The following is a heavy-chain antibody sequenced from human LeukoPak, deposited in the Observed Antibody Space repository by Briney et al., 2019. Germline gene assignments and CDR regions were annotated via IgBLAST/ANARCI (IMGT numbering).Heavy chain of an antibody. CDR1: GFTFSSYG. V-gene: IGHV3-23*01. D-gene: IGHD6-19*01. CDR3: XXXXGIAVAGAFDY. J-gene: IGHJ4*02. CDR2: ISGSGGST. Sequence: GGSLRLSCAASGFTFSSYGMSWVRQAPGKGLEWVSAISGSGGSTYYADSVKGRFTISRDNSKNTLYLQMNSLRAEDTAVYYXXXXXGIAVAGAFDYWGQGTLVTVSS.